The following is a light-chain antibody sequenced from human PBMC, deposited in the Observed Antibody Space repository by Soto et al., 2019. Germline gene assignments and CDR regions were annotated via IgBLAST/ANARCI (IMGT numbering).Light chain of an antibody. CDR2: DAS. CDR3: QQYNRLPLT. V-gene: IGKV1-33*01. Sequence: DIQMTQSPSSLSASVGDRITITCQASHDINNFLNWYQQKPGKAPSLLIYDASKLEAGVPSRFSGSGSGTDFTLTISSLQPEDIATYYCQQYNRLPLTFGGGTRVEIK. J-gene: IGKJ4*01. CDR1: HDINNF.